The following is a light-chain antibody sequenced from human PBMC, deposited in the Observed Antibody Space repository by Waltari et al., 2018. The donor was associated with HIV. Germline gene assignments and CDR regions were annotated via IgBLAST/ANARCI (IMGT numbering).Light chain of an antibody. CDR1: NLGTKM. J-gene: IGLJ1*01. CDR2: DDD. V-gene: IGLV3-21*02. Sequence: SYVLTQPPSVSLAPGQTARIPCGVNNLGTKMIHWYQHKPGQAPVLVVYDDDDRPSGIPERFSGSNSGNTATLTITRVEAGDEADYYCQVWDTNSDHYVFGAGTKVTVL. CDR3: QVWDTNSDHYV.